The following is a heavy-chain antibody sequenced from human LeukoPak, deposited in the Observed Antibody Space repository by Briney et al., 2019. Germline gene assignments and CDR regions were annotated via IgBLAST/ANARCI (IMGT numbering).Heavy chain of an antibody. CDR3: ARHGPEGTTWNYYGMDV. J-gene: IGHJ6*02. CDR1: GGSISSYY. D-gene: IGHD1-1*01. CDR2: IYYSGST. V-gene: IGHV4-59*08. Sequence: SETLSLTCTVSGGSISSYYWSWIRQPPGKGLEWIGYIYYSGSTNYNPSLKSRVTISVDTSKNQFSLKLSSVTAADTAVYYCARHGPEGTTWNYYGMDVWGQGTTVTVSS.